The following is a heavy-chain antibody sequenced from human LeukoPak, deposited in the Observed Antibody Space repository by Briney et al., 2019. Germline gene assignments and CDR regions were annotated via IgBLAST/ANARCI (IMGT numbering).Heavy chain of an antibody. CDR3: AKDLSTFGGVIHPGWFDP. J-gene: IGHJ5*02. V-gene: IGHV3-23*01. CDR1: GFTFNSYA. CDR2: ISGSGGST. D-gene: IGHD3-16*02. Sequence: PGGSLRLYCAASGFTFNSYAMSWVRQAPGKGLEWVSAISGSGGSTYYADSVKGRFTISRDNSKNTLYLQMNSLRAEDTAVYYCAKDLSTFGGVIHPGWFDPWGQGTLVTVSS.